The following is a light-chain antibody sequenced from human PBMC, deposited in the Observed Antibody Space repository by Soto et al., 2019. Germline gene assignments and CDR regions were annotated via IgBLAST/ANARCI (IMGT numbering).Light chain of an antibody. CDR2: EDN. CDR3: QSYDSSNYVV. Sequence: NFMLTQPHSVSESPGKTATISCTRSSGSIASNYVQWYQQRPGSAPTTVIYEDNQRPSGVPDRFSGSIDSSSNSASLTISGLKTEDEADYYCQSYDSSNYVVFGGGTKLTVL. V-gene: IGLV6-57*04. CDR1: SGSIASNY. J-gene: IGLJ2*01.